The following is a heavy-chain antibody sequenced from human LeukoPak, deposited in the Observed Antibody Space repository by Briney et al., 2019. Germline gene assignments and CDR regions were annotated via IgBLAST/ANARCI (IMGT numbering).Heavy chain of an antibody. CDR3: ARSHGSGSRAFDP. V-gene: IGHV5-51*01. CDR2: INAGDSDT. D-gene: IGHD3-10*01. J-gene: IGHJ5*02. CDR1: GYSFTNYW. Sequence: GESLKISCKGSGYSFTNYWIAWVRQVPGKGPEWMGIINAGDSDTRYSPSFQGQVTISADKSISTAYLQWSSLKASDTAMYYCARSHGSGSRAFDPWGQGTLVTVSS.